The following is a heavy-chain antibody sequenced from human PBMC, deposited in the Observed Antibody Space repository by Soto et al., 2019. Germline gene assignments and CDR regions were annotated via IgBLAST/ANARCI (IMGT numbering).Heavy chain of an antibody. D-gene: IGHD2-2*01. Sequence: SETLSLTCSVSGDYIHVGGYYWTWIRQRPGKGLEWMGYIYYTGKTYYSPSLESRLTMSVDRSKNQFSLRLTSVTAADTAVYFCGRDLTSNANCIDPWGQGTLVTVSS. CDR1: GDYIHVGGYY. CDR3: GRDLTSNANCIDP. CDR2: IYYTGKT. V-gene: IGHV4-30-4*01. J-gene: IGHJ5*02.